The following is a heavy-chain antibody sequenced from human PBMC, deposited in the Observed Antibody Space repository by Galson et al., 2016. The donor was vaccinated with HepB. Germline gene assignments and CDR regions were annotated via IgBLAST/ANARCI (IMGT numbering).Heavy chain of an antibody. CDR3: ARESTYYNFLTGFLHYSYYYMDV. Sequence: TLSLTCSVSGDSISSGTYFWGWIRQPAGKGLEWIGRISTSGTADYNPSLKSRVTISVDRSKNQVSLRLGFVTAADTAVYYCARESTYYNFLTGFLHYSYYYMDVWGKGTTVTVSS. CDR1: GDSISSGTYF. CDR2: ISTSGTA. D-gene: IGHD3-9*01. J-gene: IGHJ6*03. V-gene: IGHV4-61*02.